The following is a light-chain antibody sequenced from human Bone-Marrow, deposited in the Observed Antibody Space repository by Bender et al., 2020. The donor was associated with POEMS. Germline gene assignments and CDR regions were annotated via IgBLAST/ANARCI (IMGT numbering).Light chain of an antibody. CDR2: KDN. V-gene: IGLV3-25*03. J-gene: IGLJ3*02. CDR3: QSADSSGTYWV. Sequence: SYELTQPPSVSVSPGQTARITCSGDALPKQYAYWYLQKAGQAPVMVIDKDNERPSGIPERISGSSSGTTATLTISGVQTEDEGDYYCQSADSSGTYWVFGGGTKLTVL. CDR1: ALPKQY.